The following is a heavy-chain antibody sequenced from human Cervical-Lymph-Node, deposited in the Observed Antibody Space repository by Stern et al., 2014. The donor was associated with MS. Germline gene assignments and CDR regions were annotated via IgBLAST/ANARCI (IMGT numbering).Heavy chain of an antibody. CDR2: IYWADDK. D-gene: IGHD2-15*01. CDR1: GFSVATAGVG. J-gene: IGHJ4*02. V-gene: IGHV2-5*02. Sequence: QVTLKESGPTLVKPTQTVTLTCTLSGFSVATAGVGVGWIRQPPGKALEWLWLIYWADDKLYSPSLKNRLTIIKDTSKNQVVLTMTNVDPVDTATYYCAHSRVKYCRGGTCYSSLFDYWGQGTLVTVSS. CDR3: AHSRVKYCRGGTCYSSLFDY.